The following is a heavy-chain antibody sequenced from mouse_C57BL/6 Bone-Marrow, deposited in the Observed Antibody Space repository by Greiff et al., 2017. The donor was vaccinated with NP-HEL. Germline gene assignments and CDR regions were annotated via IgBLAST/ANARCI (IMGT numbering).Heavy chain of an antibody. CDR3: AKGAYYDYDGAMDY. CDR2: ISYSGST. Sequence: EVKLVESGPSLAKPSQTLSLTCSVTGYSITSDYWNWIRKFPGNKLEYMGYISYSGSTYYNLSLKSRISITRDTSKNQYYLQLNSVTTEDTATYYCAKGAYYDYDGAMDYWGQGTSVTVSS. J-gene: IGHJ4*01. D-gene: IGHD2-4*01. V-gene: IGHV3-8*01. CDR1: GYSITSDY.